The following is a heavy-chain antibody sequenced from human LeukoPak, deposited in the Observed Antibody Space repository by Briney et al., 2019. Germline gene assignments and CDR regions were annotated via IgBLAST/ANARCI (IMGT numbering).Heavy chain of an antibody. D-gene: IGHD3-10*01. CDR3: AKRFGELLSKVLFDY. Sequence: SGTLSLTCAVSGGSISSSYWWSWVRQPPGKGLEWIGEVYHSGSTNYYPSLKSRVTISIEKSKNQFSLKLSSVTAADTAVYCCAKRFGELLSKVLFDYWGQGTLVTVSS. CDR1: GGSISSSYW. CDR2: VYHSGST. V-gene: IGHV4-4*01. J-gene: IGHJ4*02.